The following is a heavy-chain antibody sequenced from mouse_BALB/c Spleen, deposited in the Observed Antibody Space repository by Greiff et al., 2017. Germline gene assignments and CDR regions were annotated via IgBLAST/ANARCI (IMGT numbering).Heavy chain of an antibody. CDR2: IRLKSNNYAT. CDR3: TRPRRYGNYVYAMDY. CDR1: GFTFSNYW. D-gene: IGHD2-10*02. Sequence: EVKLVESGGGLVQPGGSMKLSCVASGFTFSNYWMNWVRQSPEKGLEWVAEIRLKSNNYATHYAESVKGRFTISRDDSKSSVYLQMNNLRAEDTGIYYCTRPRRYGNYVYAMDYWGQGTSVTVSS. V-gene: IGHV6-6*02. J-gene: IGHJ4*01.